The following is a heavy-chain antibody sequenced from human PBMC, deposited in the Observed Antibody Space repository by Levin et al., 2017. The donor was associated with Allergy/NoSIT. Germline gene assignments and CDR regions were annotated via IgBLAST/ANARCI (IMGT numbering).Heavy chain of an antibody. Sequence: SETLSLTCTVSGGSISSSSYYWGWIRQPPGKGLEWIGSIYYSGSTYYNPSLKSRVTISVDTSKNQFSLKLSSVTAADTAVYYCARLHYDILTGSYYFDYWGQGTLVTVSS. J-gene: IGHJ4*02. CDR3: ARLHYDILTGSYYFDY. V-gene: IGHV4-39*01. CDR2: IYYSGST. D-gene: IGHD3-9*01. CDR1: GGSISSSSYY.